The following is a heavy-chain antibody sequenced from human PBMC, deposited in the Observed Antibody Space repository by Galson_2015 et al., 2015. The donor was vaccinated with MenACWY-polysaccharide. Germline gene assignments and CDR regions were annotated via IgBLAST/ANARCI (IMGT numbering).Heavy chain of an antibody. CDR1: GFSLRTSGVG. CDR2: IYWDDDQ. J-gene: IGHJ4*02. CDR3: SHSGDYCSSTSCPKYFDS. V-gene: IGHV2-5*02. D-gene: IGHD2-2*01. Sequence: PALVNPTQPLTLPCTFSGFSLRTSGVGVGWIRQPPGKALEWLALIYWDDDQRYSPSLKSRLTITKDTSKNQVVLTMTNMDHVDTATYYCSHSGDYCSSTSCPKYFDSWGQGTRVPVSS.